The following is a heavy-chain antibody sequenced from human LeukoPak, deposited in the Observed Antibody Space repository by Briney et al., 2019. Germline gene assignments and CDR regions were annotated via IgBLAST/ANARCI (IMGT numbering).Heavy chain of an antibody. Sequence: GRSLRLSCAASGFTFSSYGMHWVRQAPGKGLEWVAVISYDGSNKYYADSVKGRFTISRDNSKNTLYLQMNSLRAEDTAVYYCAKDQITMGGSDFDIWGQGTMVTVSS. CDR1: GFTFSSYG. D-gene: IGHD3-10*01. V-gene: IGHV3-30*18. CDR3: AKDQITMGGSDFDI. CDR2: ISYDGSNK. J-gene: IGHJ3*02.